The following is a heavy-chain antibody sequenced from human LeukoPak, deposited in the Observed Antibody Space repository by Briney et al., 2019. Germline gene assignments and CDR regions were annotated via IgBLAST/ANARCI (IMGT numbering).Heavy chain of an antibody. D-gene: IGHD6-19*01. Sequence: SGGSLRLSCAASGFTFSSYVMYWVRQAPGGGLGYVSVISGSGGSTYYANSVKGRFTISRDNSKHMLYLQMGSLRAEDMAVYYCARRDSSAYFSDYWGQGTLVTVSS. CDR3: ARRDSSAYFSDY. CDR1: GFTFSSYV. V-gene: IGHV3-64*01. J-gene: IGHJ4*02. CDR2: ISGSGGST.